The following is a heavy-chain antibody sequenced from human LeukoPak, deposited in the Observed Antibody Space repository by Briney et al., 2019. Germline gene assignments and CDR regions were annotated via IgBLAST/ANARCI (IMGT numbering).Heavy chain of an antibody. CDR2: ISYDGSNK. V-gene: IGHV3-30*18. J-gene: IGHJ6*02. CDR3: AKLGGHYYYYYGMDV. Sequence: PGGSLRLSCAASGFTFSSYGVHWVRQAPGKGLEWVAVISYDGSNKYYADSVKGRFTISRDNSKNALYLQMNSLRAEDTAVYYCAKLGGHYYYYYGMDVWGQGTTVTVSS. CDR1: GFTFSSYG.